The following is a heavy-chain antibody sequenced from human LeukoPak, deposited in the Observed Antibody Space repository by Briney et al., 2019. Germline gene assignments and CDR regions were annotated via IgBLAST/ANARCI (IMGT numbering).Heavy chain of an antibody. CDR1: GYTFTSYD. V-gene: IGHV1-8*01. CDR3: ASAYCGGDCHSANYYYYGMGV. D-gene: IGHD2-21*02. Sequence: GASVKVSCKASGYTFTSYDINWVRQATGQGLEWMGWMNPNSGNTGYAQKFQDRVTMTRNTSISTAYMELSSLRSEDTAVYYCASAYCGGDCHSANYYYYGMGVWGQGTTVTVSS. CDR2: MNPNSGNT. J-gene: IGHJ6*02.